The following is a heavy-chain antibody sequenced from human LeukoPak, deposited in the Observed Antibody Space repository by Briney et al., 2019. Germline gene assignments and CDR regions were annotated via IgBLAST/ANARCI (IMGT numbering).Heavy chain of an antibody. CDR3: VRDPRNCGGDCYSGGYFDY. V-gene: IGHV3-30*03. J-gene: IGHJ4*02. CDR2: ISYDGSNK. CDR1: GFTFSSYG. Sequence: GGSLRLSCAASGFTFSSYGMYWVRQAPGKGLEWVAVISYDGSNKYYADSVKGRFTISRDNSKNTLYPQMNSLRAEDTAVYYCVRDPRNCGGDCYSGGYFDYWGQGTLVTVSS. D-gene: IGHD2-21*02.